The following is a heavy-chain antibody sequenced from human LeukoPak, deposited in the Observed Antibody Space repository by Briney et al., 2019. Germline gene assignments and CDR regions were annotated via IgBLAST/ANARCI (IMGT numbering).Heavy chain of an antibody. V-gene: IGHV4-38-2*01. CDR2: IYHSGST. CDR1: GYSISSGYY. Sequence: PSETLSLTCAVSGYSISSGYYWGWIRQPPGKGLEWIGSIYHSGSTYYNPSLKSRVTISVDTSKNQFSLRLRSLTAADTAVYYCARGRVAYSAYYFDYWGQGTLVTVSS. CDR3: ARGRVAYSAYYFDY. J-gene: IGHJ4*02. D-gene: IGHD2-15*01.